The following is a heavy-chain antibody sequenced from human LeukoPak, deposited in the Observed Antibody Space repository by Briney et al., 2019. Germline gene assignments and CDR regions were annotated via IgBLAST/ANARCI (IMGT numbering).Heavy chain of an antibody. J-gene: IGHJ4*02. CDR1: GFTFSSYS. D-gene: IGHD3-3*01. V-gene: IGHV3-21*01. CDR3: ARTLYDFWSGYPRTFDY. CDR2: ISSSSSYI. Sequence: GGSLRLSCAASGFTFSSYSMNWVRQAPGKGLEWVSSISSSSSYIYYADSVKGRFTISRDNAKNSLYLQMNSLRAEDTAVYYCARTLYDFWSGYPRTFDYWGQGTLVTVSS.